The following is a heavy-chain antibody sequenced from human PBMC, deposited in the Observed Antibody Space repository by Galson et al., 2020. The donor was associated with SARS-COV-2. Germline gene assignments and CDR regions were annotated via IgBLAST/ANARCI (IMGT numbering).Heavy chain of an antibody. CDR3: ARGYSYGYFSL. CDR2: IYYSGTT. CDR1: GGSISHYY. J-gene: IGHJ4*02. V-gene: IGHV4-59*01. Sequence: SETLSLTCTVSGGSISHYYWSWIRQPPGKGLEWIGYIYYSGTTNYNPSLKSRVTISVDTSENQFSLKLNSATAADTAVYYCARGYSYGYFSLWGQGTLGTVSS. D-gene: IGHD5-18*01.